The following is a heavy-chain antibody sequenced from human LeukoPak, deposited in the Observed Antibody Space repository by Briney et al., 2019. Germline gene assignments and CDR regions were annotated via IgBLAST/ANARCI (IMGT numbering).Heavy chain of an antibody. CDR3: AKDWYYYGSGSPNYFDY. Sequence: GGSLRLSCAASGFTFSSYAMSWVRQAPGKGLEWVSAISGSGGSTYYADSVKGRFTISRDNSKNTLYLQMHSLRAEHTAVYYCAKDWYYYGSGSPNYFDYWGQGTLVTVSP. D-gene: IGHD3-10*01. CDR1: GFTFSSYA. CDR2: ISGSGGST. V-gene: IGHV3-23*01. J-gene: IGHJ4*02.